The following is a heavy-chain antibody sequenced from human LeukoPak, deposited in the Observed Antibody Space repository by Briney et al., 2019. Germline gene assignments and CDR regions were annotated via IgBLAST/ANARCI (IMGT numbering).Heavy chain of an antibody. V-gene: IGHV4-34*01. D-gene: IGHD3-22*01. Sequence: SETLSLTCAVYGGSFSGYYWSWIRQPPGKGLEWIGEINHSGSTNYNPSLKGRVTISVDTSKNQFSLKLSSVTAADTAVYYCASSGYFKYFDYWGQGTLVTVSS. J-gene: IGHJ4*02. CDR1: GGSFSGYY. CDR3: ASSGYFKYFDY. CDR2: INHSGST.